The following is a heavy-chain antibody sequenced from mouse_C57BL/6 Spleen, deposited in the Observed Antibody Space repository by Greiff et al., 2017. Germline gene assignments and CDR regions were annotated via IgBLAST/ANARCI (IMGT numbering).Heavy chain of an antibody. CDR1: GYTFTGYS. CDR3: ARHGTGGLGDY. D-gene: IGHD4-1*01. CDR2: FYPGSGST. V-gene: IGHV1-62-2*01. Sequence: QVHLQQSGAELVKPGASVKLSCKASGYTFTGYSIHWVKQRPGHGLEWIGWFYPGSGSTKYNEKFKDKATLTADKSSSTVYMELSRLTSEDSAVDFCARHGTGGLGDYWGQGTTLTVSS. J-gene: IGHJ2*01.